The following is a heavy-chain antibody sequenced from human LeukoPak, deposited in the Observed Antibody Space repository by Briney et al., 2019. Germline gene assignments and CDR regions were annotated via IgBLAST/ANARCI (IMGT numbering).Heavy chain of an antibody. CDR3: VKDVLFAVGDAFDI. J-gene: IGHJ3*02. V-gene: IGHV3-30*02. CDR2: IKRDESEK. Sequence: GGSLRLSCTASGFTFSRNGMHWVRQAPGKGLEWVAFIKRDESEKWCLNSVRGRFTISRDNSKNTLYLHMNSLSAEDTAVYYCVKDVLFAVGDAFDIWGQGTMVTVSS. D-gene: IGHD3-10*02. CDR1: GFTFSRNG.